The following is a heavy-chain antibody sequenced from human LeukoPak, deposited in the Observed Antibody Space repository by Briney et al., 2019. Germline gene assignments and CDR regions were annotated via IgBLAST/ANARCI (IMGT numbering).Heavy chain of an antibody. CDR2: IIPIFGTA. J-gene: IGHJ4*02. CDR1: GGTFSSYA. D-gene: IGHD3-3*01. V-gene: IGHV1-69*05. Sequence: VASVKVSCKASGGTFSSYAISWVRQAPGQGLEWMGRIIPIFGTANYAQKFQGRVTITTDESTSTAYMELRSLRSDDTAVYYCARDRDFWSEGGYWGQGTLVTVSS. CDR3: ARDRDFWSEGGY.